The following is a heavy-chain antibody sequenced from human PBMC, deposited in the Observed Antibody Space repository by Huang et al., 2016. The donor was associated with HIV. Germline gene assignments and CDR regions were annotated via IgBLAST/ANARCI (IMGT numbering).Heavy chain of an antibody. Sequence: QVQLQESGPGLVKPSETLSLTCTVSGGSISTGNYDWSWIRQPAGKGLEWVGQLSTGGSANYNPSLKRRVTISLDTSKTQFSLKLSSVTAADSAVYYCARVESGYYDAFDIWGPGTTVTVSS. CDR3: ARVESGYYDAFDI. J-gene: IGHJ3*02. CDR2: LSTGGSA. D-gene: IGHD3-3*01. V-gene: IGHV4-61*09. CDR1: GGSISTGNYD.